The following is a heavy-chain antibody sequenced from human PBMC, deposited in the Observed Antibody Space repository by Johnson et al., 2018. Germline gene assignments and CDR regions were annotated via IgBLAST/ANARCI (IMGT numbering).Heavy chain of an antibody. V-gene: IGHV4-39*07. D-gene: IGHD3-16*01. J-gene: IGHJ3*01. CDR3: AGGYGGGGDAAVCES. CDR1: GGSISSSNYY. CDR2: IYYRGTT. Sequence: QVQLQESGPGLVKPSDTLSLTCSVSGGSISSSNYYLGCIRQPPGKGLECIGNIYYRGTTYYNPSLKSRVTISVDTSKNQFSLKLNAVTAADPAGCCCAGGYGGGGDAAVCESGGQGTVVTVSS.